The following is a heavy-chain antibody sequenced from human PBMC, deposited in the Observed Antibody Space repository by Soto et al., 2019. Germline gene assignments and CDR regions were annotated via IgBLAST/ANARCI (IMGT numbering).Heavy chain of an antibody. CDR2: INSDGSST. J-gene: IGHJ6*03. D-gene: IGHD2-2*01. V-gene: IGHV3-74*01. CDR3: ARVDQLRRSPHYYYYMDV. Sequence: GGSLRLSCAASGFTFSSYWMHWVRQAPGKGLVWVSRINSDGSSTSYADSVKGRFTISRDNAKNTLYLQMNSLRAEDTAVYYCARVDQLRRSPHYYYYMDVWGKGTTVTVSS. CDR1: GFTFSSYW.